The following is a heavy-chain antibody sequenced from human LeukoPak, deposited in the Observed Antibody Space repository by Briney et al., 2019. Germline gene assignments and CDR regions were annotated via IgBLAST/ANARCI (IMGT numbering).Heavy chain of an antibody. CDR2: IYYSGST. D-gene: IGHD3-10*01. CDR3: AGNYYGSGSYYSEDRY. V-gene: IGHV4-59*08. J-gene: IGHJ4*02. Sequence: SETLSLTCTVSGGYISSYYWSWIRQPPGKGLGCIGYIYYSGSTNYNPSLKSRVTISVDTSKNQFSLKLSSVTAADTAVYYCAGNYYGSGSYYSEDRYWGQGTLVTVSS. CDR1: GGYISSYY.